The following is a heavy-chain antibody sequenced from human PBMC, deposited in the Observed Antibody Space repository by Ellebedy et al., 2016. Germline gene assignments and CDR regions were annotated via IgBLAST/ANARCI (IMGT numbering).Heavy chain of an antibody. CDR2: IYYSGST. J-gene: IGHJ6*02. CDR3: ARGRGGGITMITAMDV. Sequence: SETLSLXXTVSGGSISSSSYYWGWIRQPPGKGLEWIGSIYYSGSTYYNPSLKSRVTISVDTSKNQFSLKLSSVTAADTAVYYCARGRGGGITMITAMDVWGQGTTVTVSS. V-gene: IGHV4-39*07. CDR1: GGSISSSSYY. D-gene: IGHD3-22*01.